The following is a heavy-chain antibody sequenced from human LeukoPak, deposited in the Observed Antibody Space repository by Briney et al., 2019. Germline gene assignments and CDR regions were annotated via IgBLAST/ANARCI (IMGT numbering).Heavy chain of an antibody. CDR2: FSSSSSYI. V-gene: IGHV3-21*01. CDR1: GYTFSSYS. J-gene: IGHJ5*02. CDR3: ARDSIAAARNWFDP. Sequence: SGGPLGLSLAASGYTFSSYSMNWFRKAPGKGLEGVSSFSSSSSYIYYADSVKGRFTISRDNAKNSLYLQMNSLRAEDTAVYYCARDSIAAARNWFDPWGQGTLVTVSS. D-gene: IGHD6-13*01.